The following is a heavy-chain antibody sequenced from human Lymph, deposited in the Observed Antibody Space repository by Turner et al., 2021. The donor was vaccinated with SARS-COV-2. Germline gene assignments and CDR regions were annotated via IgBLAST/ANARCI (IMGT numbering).Heavy chain of an antibody. J-gene: IGHJ4*02. CDR1: GFTFSSYA. V-gene: IGHV3-23*01. D-gene: IGHD3-22*01. CDR2: MCGSGGDT. Sequence: EVQLLESGGGVVQPGGSLRPACAASGFTFSSYAMSWVRQAPRKGQEWVSAMCGSGGDTYYADSVKGRFTISRDNSKNTLYLQMNSLRAEDTAVYYGAKGVRGAMIVVVIPYFDYWGQGTLVTVSS. CDR3: AKGVRGAMIVVVIPYFDY.